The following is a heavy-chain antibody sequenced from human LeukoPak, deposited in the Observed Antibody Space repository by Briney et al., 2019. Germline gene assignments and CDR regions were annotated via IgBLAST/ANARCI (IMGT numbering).Heavy chain of an antibody. J-gene: IGHJ6*02. D-gene: IGHD3-10*01. CDR3: ARTNIWFGDLGMDV. CDR1: GFTFSSYA. CDR2: ITGDGGRT. Sequence: GGSLRLSCSASGFTFSSYAMHWVRQAPGKGLECVSAITGDGGRTYYADSVKGRFTISRDNAKNTLYLQMNSLRAEDTAVYYCARTNIWFGDLGMDVWGQGTTVTVSS. V-gene: IGHV3-64*04.